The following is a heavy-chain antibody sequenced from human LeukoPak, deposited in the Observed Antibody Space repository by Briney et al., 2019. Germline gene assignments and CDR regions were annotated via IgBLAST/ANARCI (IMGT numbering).Heavy chain of an antibody. CDR2: MNPNSGNT. V-gene: IGHV1-8*02. CDR3: ARVPLAGFWSDYYRNWFDP. J-gene: IGHJ5*02. D-gene: IGHD3-3*01. CDR1: GYTFTSYG. Sequence: ASVKVSCKASGYTFTSYGISWVRQAPGQGLEWMGWMNPNSGNTGYAQKFQGRVTMTRNTSISTAYMELCSLRSEDMAVYYCARVPLAGFWSDYYRNWFDPWGQGTLVTVSS.